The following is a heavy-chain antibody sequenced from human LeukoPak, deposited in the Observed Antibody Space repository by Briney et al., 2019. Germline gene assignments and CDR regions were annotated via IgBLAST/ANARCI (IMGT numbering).Heavy chain of an antibody. CDR3: AREAAGYSSGWPDY. CDR2: ISSSGTTI. D-gene: IGHD6-19*01. Sequence: GGSLRLSCAASGFTFSSYEMNWVRQAPGKGLEWVSYISSSGTTIYYADSVNGRFTISRDNAKNALYLQMNRLRAEDTAVYYCAREAAGYSSGWPDYWGQGTLVTVSS. V-gene: IGHV3-48*03. J-gene: IGHJ4*02. CDR1: GFTFSSYE.